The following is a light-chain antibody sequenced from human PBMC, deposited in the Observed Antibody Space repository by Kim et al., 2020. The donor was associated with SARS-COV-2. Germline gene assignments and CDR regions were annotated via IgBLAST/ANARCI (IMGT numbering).Light chain of an antibody. V-gene: IGLV1-40*01. CDR1: RTSSEAGDD. CDR2: GNN. CDR3: QCYDSSLSDYV. J-gene: IGLJ1*01. Sequence: RDTIACSGSRTSSEAGDDVHWYQQLPGPAPDPLLNGNNNSPPGARDRFCCSKSGTCASLAITGFQAEDEADYYCQCYDSSLSDYVFATGTKVTVL.